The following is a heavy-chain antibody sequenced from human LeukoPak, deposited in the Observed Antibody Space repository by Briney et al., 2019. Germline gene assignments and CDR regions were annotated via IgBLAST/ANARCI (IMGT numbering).Heavy chain of an antibody. Sequence: PSETLSLTCTVSGGSISSYYWSWIRQPPGKGLEWIGYIYYSGSTNYNPSLKSRVTISVDTSKNQFSLKLSSVTAADTAVYYCARDIGITMVRGVPDYWGQGTLVTVSS. D-gene: IGHD3-10*01. J-gene: IGHJ4*02. CDR3: ARDIGITMVRGVPDY. CDR2: IYYSGST. V-gene: IGHV4-59*01. CDR1: GGSISSYY.